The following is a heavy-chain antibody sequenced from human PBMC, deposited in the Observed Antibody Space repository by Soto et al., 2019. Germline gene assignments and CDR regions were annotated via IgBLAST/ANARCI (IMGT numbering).Heavy chain of an antibody. CDR3: ARLYYDYV. CDR2: MSYDGSNT. D-gene: IGHD3-3*01. J-gene: IGHJ6*02. V-gene: IGHV3-33*05. Sequence: GGSLRLSCAASGFTFSSHGMHCVRRAPGKGLEWVAVMSYDGSNTYYADSVKGRFTISRDHSKNTLYLQMNSLRDEDTAVYYCARLYYDYVWGQGTTVTVSS. CDR1: GFTFSSHG.